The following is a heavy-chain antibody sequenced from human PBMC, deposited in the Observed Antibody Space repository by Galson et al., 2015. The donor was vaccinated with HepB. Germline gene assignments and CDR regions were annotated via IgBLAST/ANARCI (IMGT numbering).Heavy chain of an antibody. Sequence: SVKVSCKASGYTFTSYAMNWVRQAPGQGLEWMGWINTKTGNPTYAQGFTGRFVFSLDTSVSTAYLHISSLEAEDTAVYYCARAQSSAWYNWCDSWGQGTLVTASS. CDR1: GYTFTSYA. CDR2: INTKTGNP. CDR3: ARAQSSAWYNWCDS. J-gene: IGHJ5*01. D-gene: IGHD6-13*01. V-gene: IGHV7-4-1*02.